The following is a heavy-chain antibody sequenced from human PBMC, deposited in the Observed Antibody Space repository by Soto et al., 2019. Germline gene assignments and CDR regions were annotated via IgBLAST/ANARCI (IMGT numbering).Heavy chain of an antibody. CDR3: ARELPLMITFGGVIVDAFDI. Sequence: QVQLVQSGAEVKKPGASVKVSCKASGYTFTSYGISWVRQAPGQGLEWMGWISAYNGNTNYAQKLQGRVTMTTGTSTSTAYMELRSLRSDDTAVYYCARELPLMITFGGVIVDAFDIWGQGTMVTVSS. CDR1: GYTFTSYG. V-gene: IGHV1-18*01. J-gene: IGHJ3*02. D-gene: IGHD3-16*02. CDR2: ISAYNGNT.